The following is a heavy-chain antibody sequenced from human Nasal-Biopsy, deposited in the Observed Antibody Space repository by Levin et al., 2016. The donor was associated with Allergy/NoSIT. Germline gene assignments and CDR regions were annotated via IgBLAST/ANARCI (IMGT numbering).Heavy chain of an antibody. D-gene: IGHD1-26*01. CDR3: ARDSSTSTWYLPDKWNFDV. J-gene: IGHJ2*01. V-gene: IGHV1-2*02. CDR2: FNPKTGVT. Sequence: ASVKVSCKASGYTFAGYHIHWVRQAPGQGLEWMGWFNPKTGVTKYAQKFQGRVTMTGDTFKRTGYMELSSLRSDDTAVYYCARDSSTSTWYLPDKWNFDVWGRGTLVTVSS. CDR1: GYTFAGYH.